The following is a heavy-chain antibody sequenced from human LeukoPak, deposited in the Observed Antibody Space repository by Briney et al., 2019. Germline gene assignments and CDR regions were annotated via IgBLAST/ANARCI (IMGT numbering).Heavy chain of an antibody. V-gene: IGHV1-18*01. Sequence: ASVKVSCKASGYTFSSYGISWARQAPGQGLEWMGWISPYNGNTEYGQKVQGRVTMTTDRPTTTASMELRSLRSDDTAIYYCARVRPPNIVDSPMDYKFYHDMDVWGQGTTVTVSS. D-gene: IGHD5-18*01. CDR3: ARVRPPNIVDSPMDYKFYHDMDV. CDR1: GYTFSSYG. J-gene: IGHJ6*02. CDR2: ISPYNGNT.